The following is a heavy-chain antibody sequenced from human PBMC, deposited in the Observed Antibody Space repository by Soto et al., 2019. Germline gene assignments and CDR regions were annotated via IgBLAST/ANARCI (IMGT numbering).Heavy chain of an antibody. V-gene: IGHV3-74*01. CDR3: AKGSYYTIDF. Sequence: VGSLRLSCAASVFDFSITWIHWVRQFPGKGLVWVSRINSDGTSIIYADSVKGRFTLSRDNAKNTVYLQMSSLRVEDTALYYCAKGSYYTIDFWGQGTPVTVSS. CDR1: VFDFSITW. CDR2: INSDGTSI. J-gene: IGHJ4*02. D-gene: IGHD3-3*01.